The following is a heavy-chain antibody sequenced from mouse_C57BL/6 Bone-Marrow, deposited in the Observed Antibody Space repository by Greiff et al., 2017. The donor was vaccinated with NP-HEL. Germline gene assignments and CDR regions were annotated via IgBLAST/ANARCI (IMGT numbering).Heavy chain of an antibody. D-gene: IGHD3-2*02. J-gene: IGHJ2*01. Sequence: QVQLQQSGAELVKPGASVKMSCKASGYTFTSYWITWVKQRPGQGLEWIGDIYPGSGSTNYNEKFKSKATLTVDTSSSTAYMQLSSLTSEDSAVYYGARGGLRLPYFDYWGQGTTLTVSS. CDR3: ARGGLRLPYFDY. V-gene: IGHV1-55*01. CDR2: IYPGSGST. CDR1: GYTFTSYW.